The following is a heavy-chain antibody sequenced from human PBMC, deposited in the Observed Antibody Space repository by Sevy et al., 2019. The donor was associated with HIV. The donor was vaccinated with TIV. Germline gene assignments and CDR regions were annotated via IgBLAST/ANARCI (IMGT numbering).Heavy chain of an antibody. CDR1: GFTFGDYA. Sequence: GGSLRLSCTGSGFTFGDYAMSWVRQAPGKGLEWVAFLKHKAYGGTLDYAASVKGRFNISRDDSKSIAHLQMNDLKTEDTAIYYCTRWKGAHSIFDYWGQGALVTVSS. CDR3: TRWKGAHSIFDY. J-gene: IGHJ4*02. D-gene: IGHD1-1*01. CDR2: LKHKAYGGTL. V-gene: IGHV3-49*04.